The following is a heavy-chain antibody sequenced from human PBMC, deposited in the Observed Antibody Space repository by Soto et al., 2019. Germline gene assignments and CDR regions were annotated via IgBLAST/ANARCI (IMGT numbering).Heavy chain of an antibody. D-gene: IGHD6-13*01. CDR1: GGSISRYY. Sequence: SETLSLTCTVSGGSISRYYWTWMRPPPGKGLERIGYIYYSGRTNYNPSLKSRVTISVDTSKNQFSLKLSSVTAADTAVYYCARKSSIYSTWPLIDYWGQGTLVTVSS. CDR3: ARKSSIYSTWPLIDY. J-gene: IGHJ4*02. V-gene: IGHV4-59*01. CDR2: IYYSGRT.